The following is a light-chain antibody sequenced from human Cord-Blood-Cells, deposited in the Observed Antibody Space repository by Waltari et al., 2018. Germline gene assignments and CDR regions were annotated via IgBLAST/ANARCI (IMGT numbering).Light chain of an antibody. CDR2: GAS. CDR1: QSVSSN. Sequence: DIVMTQSPATLSVSPGERATLSCRASQSVSSNLAWYQQKPGQAPRLLIYGASTRATGIPARFSDSGSGTEFTLTISSLQSEDFAVYYCQQYNNWPPLTVGGGTKVEIK. V-gene: IGKV3-15*01. CDR3: QQYNNWPPLT. J-gene: IGKJ4*01.